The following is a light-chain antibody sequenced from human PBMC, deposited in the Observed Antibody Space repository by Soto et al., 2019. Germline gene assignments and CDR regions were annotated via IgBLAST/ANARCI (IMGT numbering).Light chain of an antibody. CDR1: SSDVGSYNL. CDR2: EVS. Sequence: QSALTQPASVSGSPGQSITISCSGTSSDVGSYNLVSWYQQHPGKAAKLMIYEVSKRPSGLSNRFSGSKSGNTASLTISGLQAEDEADYYCCSYAGSSALNVFGTGTKVTVL. CDR3: CSYAGSSALNV. J-gene: IGLJ1*01. V-gene: IGLV2-23*02.